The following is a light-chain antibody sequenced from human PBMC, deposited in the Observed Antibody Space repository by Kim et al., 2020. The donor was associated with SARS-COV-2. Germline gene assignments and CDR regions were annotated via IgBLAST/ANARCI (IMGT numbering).Light chain of an antibody. CDR2: GAS. Sequence: EVVLTQSPGTLSLSPGERATLSYRASQTITTTSLAWYQHKPGQAPRLLMYGASTRATGFPDRFSGSGSGTDFTLTISRLEPEDFAVYYCHHYNTSPWSYTFGQGTKLEI. CDR3: HHYNTSPWSYT. CDR1: QTITTTS. V-gene: IGKV3-20*01. J-gene: IGKJ2*01.